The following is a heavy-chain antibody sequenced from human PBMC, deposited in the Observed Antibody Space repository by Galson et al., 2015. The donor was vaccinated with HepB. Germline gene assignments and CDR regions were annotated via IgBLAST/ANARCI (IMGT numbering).Heavy chain of an antibody. CDR3: AKRWSSSWYTGDAFAI. D-gene: IGHD6-13*01. Sequence: SLRLSCAASGFTFSSYAMSWVRQAPGKGLEWVSAISGSGGSTYYADSVKGRFTIPRDNSKNTLYLQMNSLRAEDTAVYYCAKRWSSSWYTGDAFAIWGQGTMVTVSS. V-gene: IGHV3-23*01. CDR1: GFTFSSYA. J-gene: IGHJ3*02. CDR2: ISGSGGST.